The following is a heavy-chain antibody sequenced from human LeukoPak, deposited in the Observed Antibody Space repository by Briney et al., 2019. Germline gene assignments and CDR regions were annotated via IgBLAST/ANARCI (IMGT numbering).Heavy chain of an antibody. Sequence: SETLSLTCTVSGVSFSAYYWSWIRQPPGKGLEWIGEINHSGSTKYNPSLKSRVTISVDTSKNQFSLTLTSVTAADTAVYYCATYLFRGDTHYFDYWGQGIVVTVSS. CDR1: GVSFSAYY. CDR2: INHSGST. V-gene: IGHV4-34*01. CDR3: ATYLFRGDTHYFDY. J-gene: IGHJ4*02. D-gene: IGHD3-10*01.